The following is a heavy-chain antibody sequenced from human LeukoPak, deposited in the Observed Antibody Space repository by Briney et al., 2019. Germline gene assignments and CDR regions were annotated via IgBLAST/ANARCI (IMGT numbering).Heavy chain of an antibody. CDR2: ISGSGGST. V-gene: IGHV3-23*01. J-gene: IGHJ4*02. D-gene: IGHD1-26*01. Sequence: GGSLRLSCAASGFTFSSYAMIWVRQAPGKGLEWVSAISGSGGSTYYADSVKGRFTISRDNSKNTLYLQMNSLRAEDTAVYYCAKDRFFELLRYYFDYWGQGTLVTVSS. CDR1: GFTFSSYA. CDR3: AKDRFFELLRYYFDY.